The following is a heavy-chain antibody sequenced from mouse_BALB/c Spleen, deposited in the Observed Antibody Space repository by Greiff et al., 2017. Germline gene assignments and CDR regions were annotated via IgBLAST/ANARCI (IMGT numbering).Heavy chain of an antibody. V-gene: IGHV1-18*01. D-gene: IGHD1-1*01. CDR1: GYTFTEYT. J-gene: IGHJ1*01. Sequence: VQLQQSGPELVKPGASVKISCKTSGYTFTEYTMHWVKQSHGKSLEWIGGINPNNGGTSYNQKFKGKATLTVDKSSSTAYMELRSLTSEDSAVYYCAREYSPYYYGSSYWYFDVWGAGTTVTVSS. CDR2: INPNNGGT. CDR3: AREYSPYYYGSSYWYFDV.